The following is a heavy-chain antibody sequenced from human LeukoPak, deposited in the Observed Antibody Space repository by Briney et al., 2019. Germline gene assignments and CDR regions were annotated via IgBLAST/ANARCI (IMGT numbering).Heavy chain of an antibody. D-gene: IGHD3-22*01. CDR3: ARGPDYYDSSGYDAFDI. CDR2: IYTSGST. CDR1: GGSISRYY. Sequence: SETLSLTCTVSGGSISRYYWSWIRQPAGKGLEWIGRIYTSGSTNYNPSLKSRVTMSVDTSKNQFSLKLSSVTAADTAVYYCARGPDYYDSSGYDAFDIWGQGTMVTVFS. V-gene: IGHV4-4*07. J-gene: IGHJ3*02.